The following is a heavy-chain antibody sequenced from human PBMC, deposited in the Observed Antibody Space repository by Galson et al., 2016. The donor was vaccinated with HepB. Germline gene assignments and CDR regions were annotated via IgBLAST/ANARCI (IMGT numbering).Heavy chain of an antibody. CDR2: IYPRDSDT. CDR1: GYSFPPYW. V-gene: IGHV5-51*01. Sequence: QSGAEVKKPGESLKISCQGSGYSFPPYWIAWVRQMPGKGLEWMGSIYPRDSDTRYSPPFQGQVLISADKSVSTAYLQGSSLKASDTAMYYCASRTLGARHLASWGQGTLVTVSS. J-gene: IGHJ4*02. D-gene: IGHD3-16*01. CDR3: ASRTLGARHLAS.